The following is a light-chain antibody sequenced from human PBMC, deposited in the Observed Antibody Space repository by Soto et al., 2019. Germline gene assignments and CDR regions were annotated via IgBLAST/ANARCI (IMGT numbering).Light chain of an antibody. Sequence: AIHMTQSQTSLSASVGYRVTITCRSSQGIRNDLGWYQQKPGKAPKLLIYAASSLQSGVPSRFSGSGAGTDFTLTISSLQPEDCATYYCLQDYNYPRTFGQGTKVDIK. J-gene: IGKJ1*01. CDR3: LQDYNYPRT. CDR1: QGIRND. V-gene: IGKV1-6*01. CDR2: AAS.